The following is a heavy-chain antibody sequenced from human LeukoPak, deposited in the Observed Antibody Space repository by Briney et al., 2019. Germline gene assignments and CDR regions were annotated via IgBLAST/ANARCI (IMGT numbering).Heavy chain of an antibody. D-gene: IGHD6-13*01. V-gene: IGHV4-59*01. CDR2: IYYSGST. J-gene: IGHJ5*02. CDR3: ARVAADGWFDP. Sequence: EPSETLSLTCTVSGGSISSYYWSWIRQPPGKGLEWIGYIYYSGSTNYNPSLKSRVTISVDMAKNQFSLKLSSVTAADTAVYYCARVAADGWFDPWGQGTLVTVSS. CDR1: GGSISSYY.